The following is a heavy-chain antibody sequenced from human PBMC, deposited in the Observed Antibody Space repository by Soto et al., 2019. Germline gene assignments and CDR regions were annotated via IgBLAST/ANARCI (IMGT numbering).Heavy chain of an antibody. J-gene: IGHJ5*02. CDR3: ARGRRPHDYSKYEPFDP. CDR1: GGSFIGYY. V-gene: IGHV4-34*01. CDR2: INHRGST. D-gene: IGHD4-4*01. Sequence: PSETLSLTCAVYGGSFIGYYWSWIRQPPWKGLEWIGKINHRGSTNYNPSLKSRVTISVDTSKDQFSLKLSSVTAADTAVYYCARGRRPHDYSKYEPFDPWGQGTLVTVS.